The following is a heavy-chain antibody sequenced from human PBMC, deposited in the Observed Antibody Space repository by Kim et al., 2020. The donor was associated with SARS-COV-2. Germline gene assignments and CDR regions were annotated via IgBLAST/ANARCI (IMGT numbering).Heavy chain of an antibody. Sequence: GGSLRLSCAASGFTFSTYYMSWVRQAPGKGLEWVANIKQDGSESYYVDSVKGRFTISRDTAKNSLYLQMNSLRAEDTAVYYCARVPGSLGTDIDYWGQGT. D-gene: IGHD7-27*01. CDR3: ARVPGSLGTDIDY. CDR1: GFTFSTYY. J-gene: IGHJ4*02. CDR2: IKQDGSES. V-gene: IGHV3-7*01.